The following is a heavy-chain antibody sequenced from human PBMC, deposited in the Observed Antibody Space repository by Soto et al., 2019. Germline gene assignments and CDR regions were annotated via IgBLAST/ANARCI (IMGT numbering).Heavy chain of an antibody. CDR1: GFTFSSFH. Sequence: PGGAVRLSCAASGFTFSSFHMNWVRQAPGRGLEGVAYITSSSGTIYYSDSVKGRFTISRDNGKNSLFLQMNSLRDEDTAVYYCARVVVVTPAGYYYAMDVWGQGTTVTVSS. J-gene: IGHJ6*02. V-gene: IGHV3-48*02. CDR3: ARVVVVTPAGYYYAMDV. D-gene: IGHD3-22*01. CDR2: ITSSSGTI.